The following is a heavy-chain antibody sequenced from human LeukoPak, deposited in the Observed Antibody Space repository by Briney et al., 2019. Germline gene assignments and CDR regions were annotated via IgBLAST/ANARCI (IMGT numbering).Heavy chain of an antibody. CDR3: AREAAAGTGWFDP. J-gene: IGHJ5*02. V-gene: IGHV3-13*01. D-gene: IGHD6-13*01. Sequence: PGSVKGRFTISRENAKNSLYLQMNSLRAEDTAVHYCAREAAAGTGWFDPWGQGTLVTVSS.